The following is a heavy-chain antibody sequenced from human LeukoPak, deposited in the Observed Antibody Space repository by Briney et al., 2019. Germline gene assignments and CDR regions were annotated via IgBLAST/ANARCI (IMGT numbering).Heavy chain of an antibody. CDR1: GFTFSNSW. D-gene: IGHD2-2*01. Sequence: RPGGSLRLSCAASGFTFSNSWMHWVCQAPEKGLEWVADIKCDGSEKCYVDSVKGRLAISRDNAKNSLYLQVNSLRAEDMTVYYCVRGVGSSTSCYVRAFDIWGQGTMVTVSS. CDR3: VRGVGSSTSCYVRAFDI. V-gene: IGHV3-52*01. J-gene: IGHJ3*02. CDR2: IKCDGSEK.